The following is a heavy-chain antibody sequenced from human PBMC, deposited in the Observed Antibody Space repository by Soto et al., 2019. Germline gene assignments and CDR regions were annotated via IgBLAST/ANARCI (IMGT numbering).Heavy chain of an antibody. CDR2: IYYSGST. D-gene: IGHD2-15*01. CDR1: GGSISSGGYY. V-gene: IGHV4-31*02. Sequence: SETLSLTCTVSGGSISSGGYYWSWIRQHPGKGLEWIGYIYYSGSTYYNPSLKSRVTISVDTSKNQFSLKLSSVTAADTAVYYCARDSHPEDIVSYGMDVWGQGTTVTVSS. CDR3: ARDSHPEDIVSYGMDV. J-gene: IGHJ6*02.